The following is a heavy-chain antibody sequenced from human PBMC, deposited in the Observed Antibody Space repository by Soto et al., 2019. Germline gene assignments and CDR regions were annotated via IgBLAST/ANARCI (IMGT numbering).Heavy chain of an antibody. V-gene: IGHV4-59*01. J-gene: IGHJ5*02. CDR3: ARVYYDFWSGYLAWFDP. Sequence: PSETLSLTCTVSGGSINSYYWSWIRQPPGKGLEWIGYIYYSGSTNYNPSLKSRVTISVDTSKNQFSLKLSSVTAADTAVYYCARVYYDFWSGYLAWFDPWGQGTLVTVS. CDR1: GGSINSYY. CDR2: IYYSGST. D-gene: IGHD3-3*01.